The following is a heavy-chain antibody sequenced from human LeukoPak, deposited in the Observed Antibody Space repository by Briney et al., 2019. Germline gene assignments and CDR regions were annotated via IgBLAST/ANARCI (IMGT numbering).Heavy chain of an antibody. D-gene: IGHD1-26*01. CDR2: VNHSGST. J-gene: IGHJ4*02. V-gene: IGHV4-34*01. Sequence: SETLSLTCAVYGGSFSGYYWSWIRQPPGKGLEWIGEVNHSGSTNYNPSLKSRVTISVDTSKNQFSLKLSSVTAADTAVYYCARLRIVGATKGEFFDYWGQGTLVTVSS. CDR3: ARLRIVGATKGEFFDY. CDR1: GGSFSGYY.